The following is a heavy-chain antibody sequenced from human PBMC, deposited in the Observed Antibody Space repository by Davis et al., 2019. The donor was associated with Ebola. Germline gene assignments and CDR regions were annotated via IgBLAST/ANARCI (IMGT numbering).Heavy chain of an antibody. D-gene: IGHD1-26*01. Sequence: GESLKISCAASGFTVSSNYMSWVRQAPGKGLEWVSVIYSGGSTYYAGSVKGRFTISRDNSKNTLYLQMNSLRAEDTAVYYCARDHWENWFDPWGQGTLVTVSS. J-gene: IGHJ5*02. CDR3: ARDHWENWFDP. V-gene: IGHV3-66*01. CDR2: IYSGGST. CDR1: GFTVSSNY.